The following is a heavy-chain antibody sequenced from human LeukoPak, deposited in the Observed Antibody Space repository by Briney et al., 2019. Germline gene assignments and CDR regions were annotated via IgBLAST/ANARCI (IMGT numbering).Heavy chain of an antibody. J-gene: IGHJ4*02. Sequence: SETLSLTCTAPGGSISNYYWSWIRQSPGKGLEWIGYIYYTGNTNYNPSLESRVIISVDTSKNQFSLKLSSVTAADTAVYYCARHECGGSCYPEDYWGQGTLVTVSS. CDR1: GGSISNYY. CDR3: ARHECGGSCYPEDY. D-gene: IGHD2-15*01. CDR2: IYYTGNT. V-gene: IGHV4-59*08.